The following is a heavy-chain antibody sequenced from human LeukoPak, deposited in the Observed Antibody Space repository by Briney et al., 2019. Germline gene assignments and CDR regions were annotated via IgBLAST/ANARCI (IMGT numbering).Heavy chain of an antibody. J-gene: IGHJ1*01. Sequence: SETPSLTCTVSGGSISSYYWSWIRQPPGKGLEWIGYIYYSGSTNYNPSLKSRVTISVDTSKNQFSLKLSSVTAADTAVYYCARRGDDSSGYYGYFQHWGQGTLVTVSS. D-gene: IGHD3-22*01. CDR2: IYYSGST. CDR3: ARRGDDSSGYYGYFQH. V-gene: IGHV4-59*08. CDR1: GGSISSYY.